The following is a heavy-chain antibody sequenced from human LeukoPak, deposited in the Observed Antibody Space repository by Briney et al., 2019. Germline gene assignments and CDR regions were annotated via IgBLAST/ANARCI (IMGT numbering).Heavy chain of an antibody. J-gene: IGHJ4*02. CDR3: ARDCSSTSCPGAFDY. D-gene: IGHD2-2*01. Sequence: SVKVSCKASGGTLSSYAISWVRQAPGHGLEWMGGIIPIFGTVNYAQKFQGRVTITADESTSTAYMELSSLRSEDTAVYYCARDCSSTSCPGAFDYWGQGTLVTVSS. V-gene: IGHV1-69*13. CDR1: GGTLSSYA. CDR2: IIPIFGTV.